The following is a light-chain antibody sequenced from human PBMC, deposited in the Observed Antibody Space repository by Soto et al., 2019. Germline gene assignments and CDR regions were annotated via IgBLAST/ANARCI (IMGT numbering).Light chain of an antibody. CDR3: QQYNNWPFT. Sequence: EIVMTQSPATLSVSQGERATLSCRASQSVSSNLAWYQQKPGQAPRLLIYGASTRATGIPARFSGSGSGTEFTLTISGLQSEDFAVYYGQQYNNWPFTFGPGTKVDIK. J-gene: IGKJ3*01. CDR1: QSVSSN. V-gene: IGKV3-15*01. CDR2: GAS.